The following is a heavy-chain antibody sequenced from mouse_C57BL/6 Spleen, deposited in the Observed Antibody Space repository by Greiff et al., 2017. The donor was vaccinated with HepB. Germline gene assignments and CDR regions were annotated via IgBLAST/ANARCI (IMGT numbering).Heavy chain of an antibody. Sequence: EVKLVESGGGLVKPGGSLKLSCAASGFTFSSYAMSWVRQTPEKRLEWVATISDGCSYTYYPDNVKGRFTISRDNAKNNLYLQMSHLKSEDTAMYYCARDTLYQPCFDYWGQGTTLTVSS. CDR1: GFTFSSYA. D-gene: IGHD6-1*01. CDR2: ISDGCSYT. V-gene: IGHV5-4*01. J-gene: IGHJ2*01. CDR3: ARDTLYQPCFDY.